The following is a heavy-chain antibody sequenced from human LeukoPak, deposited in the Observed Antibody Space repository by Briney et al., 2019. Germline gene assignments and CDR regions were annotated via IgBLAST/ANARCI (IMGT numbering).Heavy chain of an antibody. D-gene: IGHD2-2*01. J-gene: IGHJ4*02. CDR2: ISSSSSFI. CDR3: ARDPPLGSCSTISCPHLDY. V-gene: IGHV3-21*01. CDR1: GFTFSRYS. Sequence: NSGRSLRLSCAASGFTFSRYSMSWVRQAPGKWLEWVSSISSSSSFIYYADSVKGRFTISRDNAKNSLYLQMNSLRAEDTAVYYCARDPPLGSCSTISCPHLDYWGQGTLVTVSS.